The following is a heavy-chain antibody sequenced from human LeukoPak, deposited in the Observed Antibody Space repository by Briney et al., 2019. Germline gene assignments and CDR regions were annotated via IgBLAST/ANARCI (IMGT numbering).Heavy chain of an antibody. CDR2: IYYSGST. Sequence: SETLSLTCTVSGGSISSYYWSWIRQPPGKGLEWIGYIYYSGSTNYNPSLKSRVTISVKTSKNQFSLKLRSVTAADTAVYYCARVTGYVIEDYFDYWGQGTLVTVSS. CDR3: ARVTGYVIEDYFDY. D-gene: IGHD3-22*01. J-gene: IGHJ4*02. V-gene: IGHV4-59*01. CDR1: GGSISSYY.